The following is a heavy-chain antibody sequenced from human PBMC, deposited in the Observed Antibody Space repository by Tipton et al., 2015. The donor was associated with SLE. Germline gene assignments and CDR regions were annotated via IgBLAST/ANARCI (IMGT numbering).Heavy chain of an antibody. Sequence: TLSLTCIVSGASVSSGANYWTWIRQLPGQGLEWIGYIYFGETTYYNPSLKGRVSISVDTSKNQFSLKLSSVTAADTAVYYCATLLRFLEWLPRGYFDYWGQGTLVTVSS. D-gene: IGHD3-3*01. V-gene: IGHV4-31*03. CDR3: ATLLRFLEWLPRGYFDY. CDR1: GASVSSGANY. CDR2: IYFGETT. J-gene: IGHJ4*02.